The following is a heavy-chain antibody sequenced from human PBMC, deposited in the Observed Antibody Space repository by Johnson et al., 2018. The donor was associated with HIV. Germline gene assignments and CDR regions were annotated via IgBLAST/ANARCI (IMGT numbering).Heavy chain of an antibody. J-gene: IGHJ3*02. D-gene: IGHD1-26*01. V-gene: IGHV3-30*02. CDR2: IRYDGSNK. CDR1: GFTFKSYG. CDR3: ARDRIVGADYDAFDI. Sequence: QMQLVESGGGVVQPGRSLRLSCAASGFTFKSYGMHWVRQAPGKGLEWVAFIRYDGSNKYYADSVKGRFTISRDNSKNTLYLQMNSLRAEDTAVYHCARDRIVGADYDAFDIWGQGTMVTVSS.